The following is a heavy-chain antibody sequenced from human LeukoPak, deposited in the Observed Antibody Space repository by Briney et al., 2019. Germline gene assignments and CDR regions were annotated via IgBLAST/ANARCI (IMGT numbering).Heavy chain of an antibody. CDR2: IYYSGST. Sequence: PSETLSLTCTVSGGSISSSSYYWGWIRQPPGKGLEWIGSIYYSGSTYYNPSLKSRVTISVDRSKNQFSLKLSSVTAADTAVYYCARVRIYYYGSGSYYTTYYFDYWGQGTLVTVSS. CDR3: ARVRIYYYGSGSYYTTYYFDY. V-gene: IGHV4-39*07. CDR1: GGSISSSSYY. D-gene: IGHD3-10*01. J-gene: IGHJ4*02.